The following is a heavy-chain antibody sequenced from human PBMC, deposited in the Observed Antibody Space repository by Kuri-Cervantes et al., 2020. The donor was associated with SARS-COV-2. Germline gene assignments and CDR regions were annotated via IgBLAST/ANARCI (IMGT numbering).Heavy chain of an antibody. J-gene: IGHJ4*02. Sequence: ASVKVSCKVSGYILTELSMHWVRQAPGKGLEWMGGFDPEDGETIYAQKFQGRVTMTEDTSTDTAYMELSSLRSEDTAVYYCATGYLPSLTGDGPHYFDYWGQGTLVTVSS. CDR2: FDPEDGET. CDR1: GYILTELS. D-gene: IGHD7-27*01. V-gene: IGHV1-24*01. CDR3: ATGYLPSLTGDGPHYFDY.